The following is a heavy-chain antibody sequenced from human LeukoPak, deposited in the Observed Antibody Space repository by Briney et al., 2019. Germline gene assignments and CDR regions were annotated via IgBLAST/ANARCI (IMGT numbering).Heavy chain of an antibody. D-gene: IGHD3-9*01. CDR2: ISAYNGNT. J-gene: IGHJ4*01. Sequence: ASVKVSCKASGYTFTSCGISWVRQAPGQGLEWMGWISAYNGNTNYAQKLQGRVTMTTDTSTSTAYMELRSLRSDDTAVYYCARAASVNYDILTALDYWGQGTLVTVSS. V-gene: IGHV1-18*01. CDR1: GYTFTSCG. CDR3: ARAASVNYDILTALDY.